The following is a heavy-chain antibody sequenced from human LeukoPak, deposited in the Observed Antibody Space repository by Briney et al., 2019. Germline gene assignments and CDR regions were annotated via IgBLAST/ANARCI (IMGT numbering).Heavy chain of an antibody. CDR3: TGACDFWSGFPPGHNYYYYMDV. CDR2: IRSTSSTGTT. Sequence: GGSLRLSCAASGFNFGDYVMSWVRQAPGKGLEWVGFIRSTSSTGTTEYAASVKGRFIISRDDSKNIAYLQMNSLKSEDTAVYYCTGACDFWSGFPPGHNYYYYMDVWGKGTTVTVSS. J-gene: IGHJ6*03. CDR1: GFNFGDYV. D-gene: IGHD3-3*01. V-gene: IGHV3-49*04.